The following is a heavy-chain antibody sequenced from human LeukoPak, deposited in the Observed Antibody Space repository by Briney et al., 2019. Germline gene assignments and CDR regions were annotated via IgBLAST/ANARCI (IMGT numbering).Heavy chain of an antibody. CDR3: ARRYYYDSSGYYTLSEFDY. CDR1: GGSFSGYY. Sequence: PSETLSLTCAVYGGSFSGYYWSWIRQPPGKGLEWIGEINHSGSTNYNPSLKSRVTISVDTSKNQFSLKLSSVTAADTAVYYCARRYYYDSSGYYTLSEFDYWGQGTLVTVSS. D-gene: IGHD3-22*01. V-gene: IGHV4-34*01. J-gene: IGHJ4*02. CDR2: INHSGST.